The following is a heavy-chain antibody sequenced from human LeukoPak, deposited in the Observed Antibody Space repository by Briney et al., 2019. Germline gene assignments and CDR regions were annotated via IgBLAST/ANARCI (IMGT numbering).Heavy chain of an antibody. CDR2: INHSGST. J-gene: IGHJ6*02. CDR3: ANSGSYYNYYYGMDV. CDR1: GGSFSDYY. Sequence: PSETLSLTCAVYGGSFSDYYWSWIRQPPGKGLEWIGEINHSGSTNYNPSLKSRVTISVDTSKNQFSLKLSSVTAADTAVYYCANSGSYYNYYYGMDVWGQGTMVTVSS. D-gene: IGHD1-26*01. V-gene: IGHV4-34*01.